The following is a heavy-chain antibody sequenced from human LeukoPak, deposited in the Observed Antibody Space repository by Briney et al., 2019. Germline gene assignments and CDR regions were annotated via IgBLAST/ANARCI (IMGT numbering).Heavy chain of an antibody. CDR2: IYYSGST. Sequence: SETLSLTCTVSGGSISSGDYYWSWIRQPPGKGPEWIGYIYYSGSTYYNPSLKSRVTISVDTSNNQFSLTLSSVTAADTAVYYCARHSDYVGDSSLDTDAFDVWGRGTMVTVSS. V-gene: IGHV4-30-4*08. CDR1: GGSISSGDYY. D-gene: IGHD4-23*01. CDR3: ARHSDYVGDSSLDTDAFDV. J-gene: IGHJ3*01.